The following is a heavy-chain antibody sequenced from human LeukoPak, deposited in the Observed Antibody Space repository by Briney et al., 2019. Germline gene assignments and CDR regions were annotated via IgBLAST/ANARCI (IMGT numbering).Heavy chain of an antibody. Sequence: SVKVSCKASGFTFTSSAVQWVRQARGQRLEWIGWIVVGSGNTNYAQKFQERVTITRDVSTSTAYMELSSLRSEDTAVYYCAADHLHYDSSGSKENWGQGTLVTVSS. V-gene: IGHV1-58*01. CDR2: IVVGSGNT. CDR3: AADHLHYDSSGSKEN. CDR1: GFTFTSSA. J-gene: IGHJ4*02. D-gene: IGHD3-22*01.